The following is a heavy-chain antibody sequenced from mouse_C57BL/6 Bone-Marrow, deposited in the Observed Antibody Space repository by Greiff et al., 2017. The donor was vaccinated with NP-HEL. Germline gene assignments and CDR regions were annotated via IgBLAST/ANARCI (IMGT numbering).Heavy chain of an antibody. J-gene: IGHJ2*01. V-gene: IGHV1-74*01. D-gene: IGHD3-2*02. CDR2: IHPSDSDT. CDR3: AIRDSSGLFGD. Sequence: QVQLQQPGADLVKPGASVKVSCTASGYTFTSYWMHWVKQMPGQGLEWIGRIHPSDSDTNYTHKFKGQATLPVDKSSSTAYVQLSRLTSEDSAVYYCAIRDSSGLFGDWGQGTTLTVSS. CDR1: GYTFTSYW.